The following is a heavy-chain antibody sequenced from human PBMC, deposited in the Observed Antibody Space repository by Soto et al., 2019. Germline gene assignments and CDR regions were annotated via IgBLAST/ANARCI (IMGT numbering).Heavy chain of an antibody. Sequence: QVLLVQSGAEVVKPGASVKVSCKASGYTFIGYYIHWVRQAPGQGLEWMGWINPRSAATHYAQKFQGRVSMTTDTSISSAYMELARLSSDYTAVYYCAIPGGPETGRYYYFAFWGQATLVNVSS. D-gene: IGHD3-16*02. V-gene: IGHV1-2*02. CDR2: INPRSAAT. CDR1: GYTFIGYY. CDR3: AIPGGPETGRYYYFAF. J-gene: IGHJ4*02.